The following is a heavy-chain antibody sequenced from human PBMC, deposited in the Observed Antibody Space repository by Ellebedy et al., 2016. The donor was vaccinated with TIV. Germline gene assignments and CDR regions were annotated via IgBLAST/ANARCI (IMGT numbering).Heavy chain of an antibody. CDR2: INTANGNT. D-gene: IGHD2-21*02. CDR3: ARDRRSYRDADFYPGQY. CDR1: GYTFTKFA. V-gene: IGHV1-3*04. Sequence: ASVKVSXXASGYTFTKFAIHWVRQAPGQRLEWMGWINTANGNTKYSQKFQGRVTITRDTSASTAYMELSSLRSADTAVYYCARDRRSYRDADFYPGQYWGQGTLVNVSS. J-gene: IGHJ4*02.